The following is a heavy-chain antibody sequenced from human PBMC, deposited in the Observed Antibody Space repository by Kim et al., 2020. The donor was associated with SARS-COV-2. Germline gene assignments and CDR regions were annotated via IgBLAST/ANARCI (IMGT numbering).Heavy chain of an antibody. V-gene: IGHV3-30*04. D-gene: IGHD6-19*01. CDR3: ARDSSRSDTSGWNYYYYGMDV. Sequence: GGSLRLSCAASGFTFSSYAMHWVRQAPGKGLEWVAVISYDGSNKYYADSVKGRFTISRDNSKNTLYLQMNSLRAEDTAVYYCARDSSRSDTSGWNYYYYGMDVWGQGTTVTVSS. J-gene: IGHJ6*02. CDR1: GFTFSSYA. CDR2: ISYDGSNK.